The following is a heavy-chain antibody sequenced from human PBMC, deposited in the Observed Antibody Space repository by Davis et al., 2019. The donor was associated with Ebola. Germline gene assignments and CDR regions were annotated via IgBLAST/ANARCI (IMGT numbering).Heavy chain of an antibody. CDR2: TYYSGST. Sequence: MPSETLSLTCTVSAGSISSSSYYWGWLRQPPGKGLEWIGYTYYSGSTNYNPSLKSRVTISVDTSKNQFSLKLSSVTAADTAVYYCASPGGSWGFDYWGQGTLVTVSS. CDR3: ASPGGSWGFDY. V-gene: IGHV4-61*05. CDR1: AGSISSSSYY. D-gene: IGHD3-16*01. J-gene: IGHJ4*02.